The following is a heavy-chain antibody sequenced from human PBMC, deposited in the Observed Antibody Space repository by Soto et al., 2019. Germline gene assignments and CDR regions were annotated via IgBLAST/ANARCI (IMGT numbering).Heavy chain of an antibody. Sequence: EVQLVESGGGLVQPGGSLRLSCAASGLTVSSNYMSWVRQAPGKGLEWVSVMYSGGSTYYADSVKGRFIISRDNYKNTLYLQMDSLRVEDTAVYYCERDSSLHQPLFYGMDVWGQGTTVTVSS. V-gene: IGHV3-66*01. CDR3: ERDSSLHQPLFYGMDV. CDR2: MYSGGST. J-gene: IGHJ6*02. CDR1: GLTVSSNY. D-gene: IGHD2-2*01.